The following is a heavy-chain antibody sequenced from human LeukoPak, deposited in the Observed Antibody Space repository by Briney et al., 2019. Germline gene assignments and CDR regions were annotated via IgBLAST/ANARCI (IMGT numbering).Heavy chain of an antibody. D-gene: IGHD3-22*01. Sequence: LWASVKVSCKASGGTFSSYAISWVRQAPGQGLEWMGRIIPILGIANYAQKFQGRVTITADKSTSTAYMELSSLRSEDTAVYYCAGAYDSSGYYYSYLSFDYWGQGTLVTVSS. CDR2: IIPILGIA. J-gene: IGHJ4*02. V-gene: IGHV1-69*04. CDR1: GGTFSSYA. CDR3: AGAYDSSGYYYSYLSFDY.